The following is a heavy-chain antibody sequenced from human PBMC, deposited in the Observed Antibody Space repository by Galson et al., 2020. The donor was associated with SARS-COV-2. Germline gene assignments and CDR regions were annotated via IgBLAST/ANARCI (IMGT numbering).Heavy chain of an antibody. CDR1: GFTFSSYG. CDR2: IWYDGSNK. V-gene: IGHV3-33*01. J-gene: IGHJ6*02. D-gene: IGHD6-13*01. CDR3: ARDTIAAARDGDYYYGMDF. Sequence: GGSLRLTCAASGFTFSSYGMHWVRQAPGKGLEWVAVIWYDGSNKYYADSVKGRFTISRDNSKNTLYLQMNSLRAEDTAVYYCARDTIAAARDGDYYYGMDFWGQGTTVTVSS.